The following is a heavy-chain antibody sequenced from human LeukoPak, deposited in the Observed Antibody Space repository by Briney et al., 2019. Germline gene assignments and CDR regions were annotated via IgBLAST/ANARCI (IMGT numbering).Heavy chain of an antibody. CDR2: INPNSGGT. Sequence: ASVKVSCKASGYTFTGYYMHWVRQAPGQGLEWMGWINPNSGGTNYAQKFQGRVTMTRDTSISTAYMELSRLRSDDTAVYYCARAKPPLLTGFLYYYYYGMDVWGQGTTVTVS. CDR1: GYTFTGYY. V-gene: IGHV1-2*02. CDR3: ARAKPPLLTGFLYYYYYGMDV. J-gene: IGHJ6*02. D-gene: IGHD3-9*01.